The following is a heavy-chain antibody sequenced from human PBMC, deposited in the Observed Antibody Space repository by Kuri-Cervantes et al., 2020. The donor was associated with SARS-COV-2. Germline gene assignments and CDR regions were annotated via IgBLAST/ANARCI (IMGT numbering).Heavy chain of an antibody. CDR1: GFTFSSYS. D-gene: IGHD6-6*01. Sequence: GESLKISCAASGFTFSSYSMNWVRQAPGKGLEWVSSISSSSSYIYYADSVKGRFTISRDNAKNSLYLQMNSLRAEDTAVYYCARGGLGGQLVDGMDVWGQETTVTVSS. J-gene: IGHJ6*02. V-gene: IGHV3-21*01. CDR2: ISSSSSYI. CDR3: ARGGLGGQLVDGMDV.